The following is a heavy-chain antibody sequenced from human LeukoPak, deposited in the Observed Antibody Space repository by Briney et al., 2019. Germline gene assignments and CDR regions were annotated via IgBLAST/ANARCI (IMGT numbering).Heavy chain of an antibody. D-gene: IGHD2-15*01. CDR2: INPYDIHT. J-gene: IGHJ3*02. V-gene: IGHV1-46*01. CDR1: GYTFINYY. CDR3: ARDFRGFDAFDI. Sequence: ASVKVSCKASGYTFINYYMHWVRQAPGQGLEWMGIINPYDIHTNYAQKFQGRVTMTRDMSTSTVYMELSSLTSEDTAVYYCARDFRGFDAFDIWGQGTMVTVSS.